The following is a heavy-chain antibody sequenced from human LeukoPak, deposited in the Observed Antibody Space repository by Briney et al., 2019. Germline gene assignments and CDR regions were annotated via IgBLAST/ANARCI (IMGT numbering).Heavy chain of an antibody. D-gene: IGHD3-22*01. V-gene: IGHV4-34*01. Sequence: KPSETLSLTCAVYGGSFSGYYWSWIRQPPGKGLEWIGEINHSGSTNYNPSLKSRVTISVDTSKNQFSLKLSSVTAADMAVYYCARGGGYYYDSSGYYVWGQGTLVTVSS. J-gene: IGHJ4*02. CDR2: INHSGST. CDR3: ARGGGYYYDSSGYYV. CDR1: GGSFSGYY.